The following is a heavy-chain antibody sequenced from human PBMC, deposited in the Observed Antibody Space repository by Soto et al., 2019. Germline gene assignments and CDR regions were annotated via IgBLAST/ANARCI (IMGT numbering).Heavy chain of an antibody. CDR2: IFYSRSP. D-gene: IGHD3-10*01. J-gene: IGHJ3*02. Sequence: SETLSLTCTVSGGSISSYYWSWIRQPPGKRQEWIGNIFYSRSPNYSPSLKSRVSISVDTSKNQFFLKLSSVTAADTAVYYCARDRRGWFGEPDAFDIWGQGTMVTVSS. CDR3: ARDRRGWFGEPDAFDI. CDR1: GGSISSYY. V-gene: IGHV4-59*01.